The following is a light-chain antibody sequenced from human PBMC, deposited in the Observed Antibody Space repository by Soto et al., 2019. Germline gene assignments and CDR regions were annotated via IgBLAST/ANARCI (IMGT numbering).Light chain of an antibody. CDR2: GAS. V-gene: IGKV3-15*01. Sequence: EIVMTQSPVTLSVSPGERATLSCRASQRVRSNVAWYQQKPGQAPRLLIYGASTRATGIPARFSGSGSETEFTLTISSLQSEDFAVYYCQQYNNWPPYTFGQGTKVDI. J-gene: IGKJ2*01. CDR1: QRVRSN. CDR3: QQYNNWPPYT.